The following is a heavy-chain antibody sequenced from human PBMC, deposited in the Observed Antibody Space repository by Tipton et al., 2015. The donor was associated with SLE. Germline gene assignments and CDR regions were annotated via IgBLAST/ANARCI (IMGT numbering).Heavy chain of an antibody. D-gene: IGHD1-26*01. J-gene: IGHJ6*02. CDR3: ARDSGSYSGNYYGMDV. CDR2: IYYSGST. CDR1: GGSISSGGYY. Sequence: TLSLTCTVSGGSISSGGYYWSWIRQHPGKGLEWIGYIYYSGSTYYNPSLKSRVTISVDTSKNQFSLKLSSVTAADTAVYYCARDSGSYSGNYYGMDVWGQGTTVTVSS. V-gene: IGHV4-31*03.